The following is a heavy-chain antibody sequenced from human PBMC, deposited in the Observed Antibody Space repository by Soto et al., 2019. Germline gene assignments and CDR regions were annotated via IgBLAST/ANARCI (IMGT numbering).Heavy chain of an antibody. CDR1: GFSLSTSGVG. Sequence: QITLRGSGPTLVKPTETLTLTCTFSGFSLSTSGVGVGWIRQPPGKALEWLAFIYWDDDKRYSPSLRSRLTIRKDTSRNQVVLTMTNMDPVDTATYFCAHRRIGVSQWNYGDFDYWGQGTLVTVSS. J-gene: IGHJ4*02. CDR2: IYWDDDK. D-gene: IGHD1-7*01. V-gene: IGHV2-5*02. CDR3: AHRRIGVSQWNYGDFDY.